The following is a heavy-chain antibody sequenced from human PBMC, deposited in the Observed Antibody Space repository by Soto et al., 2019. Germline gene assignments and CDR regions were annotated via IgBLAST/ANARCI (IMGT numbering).Heavy chain of an antibody. CDR1: GVTLTNVW. V-gene: IGHV3-15*07. D-gene: IGHD5-18*01. CDR3: SHGYYQYFDS. J-gene: IGHJ4*02. CDR2: IRSKVDGGTT. Sequence: EVHLVESGGGLVKPGGSLRLSCAVSGVTLTNVWMNWLRQAPGKGPEWVGRIRSKVDGGTTDYAAPVKGRFTISRDDSENTLYLQMNSLKTEDTAVYYCSHGYYQYFDSWGQGTLVTVSS.